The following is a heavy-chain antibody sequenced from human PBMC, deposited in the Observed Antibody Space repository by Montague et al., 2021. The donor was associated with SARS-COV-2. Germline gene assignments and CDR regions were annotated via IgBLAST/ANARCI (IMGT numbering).Heavy chain of an antibody. CDR1: GAAVSRRRYD. CDR2: KDYNRST. Sequence: SETLSLTCTVSGAAVSRRRYDGHSTHHPSRAELVCSVLKDYNRSTYYNPTLKSRVTISVDTSKNQFSLKLSSVTAADTAVYYCATLPSSITIFGVVQGYYFDDWGQGTLVTVSA. D-gene: IGHD3-3*01. V-gene: IGHV4-39*01. J-gene: IGHJ4*02. CDR3: ATLPSSITIFGVVQGYYFDD.